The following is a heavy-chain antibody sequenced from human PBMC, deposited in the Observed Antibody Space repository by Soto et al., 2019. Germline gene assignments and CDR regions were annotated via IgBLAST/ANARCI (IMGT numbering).Heavy chain of an antibody. J-gene: IGHJ5*02. CDR2: ISGSGGST. V-gene: IGHV3-23*01. D-gene: IGHD1-1*01. CDR1: GSTFSSYA. Sequence: GGSLRLSCAASGSTFSSYAMSWVRQAPGKGLEWVSAISGSGGSTYYADSVKGRFTISRDNSKNTLYLQMNSLRAEDTAVYYCAKWVRPGNWFDPWGQGTLVTVSS. CDR3: AKWVRPGNWFDP.